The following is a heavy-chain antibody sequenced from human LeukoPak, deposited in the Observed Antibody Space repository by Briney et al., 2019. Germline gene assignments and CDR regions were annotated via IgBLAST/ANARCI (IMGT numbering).Heavy chain of an antibody. D-gene: IGHD2-21*01. J-gene: IGHJ4*02. CDR2: IKYDGGET. V-gene: IGHV3-7*03. CDR3: AKKRGRHIVVDFDY. Sequence: QPGGSLRLSCVASGFTFSDYWLSWVRQAPGKGLQWVANIKYDGGETYHADSVKGRFTISRDNAKNSLYLQMHNLRAEDTAVYYCAKKRGRHIVVDFDYWGQGTLVTVSS. CDR1: GFTFSDYW.